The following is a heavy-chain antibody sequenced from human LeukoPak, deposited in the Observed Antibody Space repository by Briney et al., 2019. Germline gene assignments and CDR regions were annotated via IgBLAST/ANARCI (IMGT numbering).Heavy chain of an antibody. CDR3: ARSVAAAGTNY. J-gene: IGHJ4*02. CDR2: ISSSSSYI. Sequence: GGSLRLSCAASGFTFSSYSMNWVRHAPGKGLEWVSSISSSSSYIYYADSVKGRFTISRDNAKNSLYLQMNSLRAEDTAVYYCARSVAAAGTNYWGQGTLVTVSS. CDR1: GFTFSSYS. D-gene: IGHD6-13*01. V-gene: IGHV3-21*01.